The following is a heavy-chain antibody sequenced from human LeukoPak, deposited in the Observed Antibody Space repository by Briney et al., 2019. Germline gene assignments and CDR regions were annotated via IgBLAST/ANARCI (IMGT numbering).Heavy chain of an antibody. CDR1: GQNLRTHY. CDR2: IDPSDSYS. CDR3: ARRPAGVLADTDFLES. J-gene: IGHJ4*02. D-gene: IGHD3-16*01. Sequence: GESLRISCADSGQNLRTHYINWLRQMPGKGLEWMGRIDPSDSYSDYSPSLQGHVTMTADKSTNTAYLQWNSLKTSDTAIYYCARRPAGVLADTDFLESWGQGTLVIVSS. V-gene: IGHV5-10-1*01.